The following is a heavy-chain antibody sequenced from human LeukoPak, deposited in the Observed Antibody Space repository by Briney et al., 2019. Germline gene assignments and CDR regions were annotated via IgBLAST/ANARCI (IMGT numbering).Heavy chain of an antibody. CDR2: IKQDGREK. Sequence: GGSLRLSGAASGFTFSSYGMSWVRQAPGKGLEGVANIKQDGREKDYVGSVKGRFTTSRDNAKTSLYLQMTSLRAEDTAVYYCARDLKRRVYYDSSGSDDAFDIWGQGTMVTVSS. CDR1: GFTFSSYG. V-gene: IGHV3-7*01. CDR3: ARDLKRRVYYDSSGSDDAFDI. J-gene: IGHJ3*02. D-gene: IGHD3-22*01.